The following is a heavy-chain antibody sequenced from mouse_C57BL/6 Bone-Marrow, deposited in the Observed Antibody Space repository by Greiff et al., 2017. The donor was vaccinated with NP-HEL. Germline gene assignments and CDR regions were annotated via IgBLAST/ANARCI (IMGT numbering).Heavy chain of an antibody. D-gene: IGHD2-3*01. Sequence: DVKLQESGGDLVKPGGSLKLSCAASGFTFSSYGMSWVRQTPDKRLAWVATISSGGSYTYYPDSLKGRFTLSRDNPTNTLYLQMSSLKSEDTAMEYCARGGWLLLWYFDVWGTGTTVTVSS. CDR3: ARGGWLLLWYFDV. V-gene: IGHV5-6*02. CDR1: GFTFSSYG. J-gene: IGHJ1*03. CDR2: ISSGGSYT.